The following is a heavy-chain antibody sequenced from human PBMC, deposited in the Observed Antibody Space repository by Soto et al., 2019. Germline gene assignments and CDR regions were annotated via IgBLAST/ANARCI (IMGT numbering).Heavy chain of an antibody. V-gene: IGHV1-69*01. CDR2: IIPMFGT. Sequence: QVQLVQSGAEVKRPGSSVKVSCEASGGTFNNYAITWVRQAPGQGLEWMGGIIPMFGTNYAQKFQDRVTIAADESTGTAYMELSGLRAEYTAVYFCARPNSYGVTFHNTYGMDVWGQGTTVTVSS. CDR1: GGTFNNYA. J-gene: IGHJ6*02. D-gene: IGHD3-10*01. CDR3: ARPNSYGVTFHNTYGMDV.